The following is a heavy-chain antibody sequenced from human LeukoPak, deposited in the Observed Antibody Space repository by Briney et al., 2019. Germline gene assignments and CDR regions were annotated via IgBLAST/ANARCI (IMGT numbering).Heavy chain of an antibody. CDR1: GYTFTSYD. CDR3: AREDSSGYNY. D-gene: IGHD3-22*01. Sequence: GASVKVTCKASGYTFTSYDFNWVRQATGQRPEWMGWMSPNSGDTGYAQKFQDRVTMTRNTSISTAYMELSSLRSDDTAVYYCAREDSSGYNYWGQGTLVTVSS. V-gene: IGHV1-8*01. CDR2: MSPNSGDT. J-gene: IGHJ4*02.